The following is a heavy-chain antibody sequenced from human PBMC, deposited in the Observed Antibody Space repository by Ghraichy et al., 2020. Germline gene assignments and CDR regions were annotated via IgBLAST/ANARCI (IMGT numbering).Heavy chain of an antibody. CDR3: ARDLYCSGGSCLQYFQH. CDR2: INAGNGNT. D-gene: IGHD2-15*01. V-gene: IGHV1-3*01. J-gene: IGHJ1*01. CDR1: GYTFTSYA. Sequence: ASVKVSCKASGYTFTSYAMHWVRQAPGQRLEWMGWINAGNGNTKYSQKFQGRVTITRDTSASTAYMELSSLRSEDTAVYYCARDLYCSGGSCLQYFQHWGQGTLVTVSS.